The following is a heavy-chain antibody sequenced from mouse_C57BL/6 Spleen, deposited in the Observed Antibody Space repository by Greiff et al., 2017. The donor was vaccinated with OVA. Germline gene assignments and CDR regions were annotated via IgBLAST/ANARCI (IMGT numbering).Heavy chain of an antibody. V-gene: IGHV1-18*01. CDR3: ARGGSNYGY. CDR1: GYTFTDYN. D-gene: IGHD2-5*01. J-gene: IGHJ2*01. Sequence: EVQLQQSGPELVKPGASVKIPCKASGYTFTDYNMDWVKQSHGKSLEWIGDINPNNGGTIYNQKFKGKATLTVDKSSSTAYMELRSLTSEDTAVYYCARGGSNYGYWGQGTTLTVSS. CDR2: INPNNGGT.